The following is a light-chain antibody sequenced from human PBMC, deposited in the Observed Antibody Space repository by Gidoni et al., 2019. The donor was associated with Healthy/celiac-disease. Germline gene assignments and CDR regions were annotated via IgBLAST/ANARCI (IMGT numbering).Light chain of an antibody. Sequence: IVFTQPPATLSLSPGERATRSCRASQSVSSYLAWYQQKPGQAPRLLINDASNRATGIPARFSGSGSGTDFTLTISRLEPEDFAVYYCQQRSNWPLTFGGGTKVEIK. CDR2: DAS. V-gene: IGKV3-11*01. CDR1: QSVSSY. CDR3: QQRSNWPLT. J-gene: IGKJ4*01.